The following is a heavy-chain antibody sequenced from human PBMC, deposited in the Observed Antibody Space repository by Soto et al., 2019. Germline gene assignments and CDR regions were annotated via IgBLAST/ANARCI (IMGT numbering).Heavy chain of an antibody. CDR3: ASGSGYGDYADY. CDR1: GFTLLTYS. V-gene: IGHV3-48*02. CDR2: ISSSGSAI. J-gene: IGHJ4*02. Sequence: EVQLVESGGALVQPGGSLRLSCAASGFTLLTYSMHWVRQAPGKGLEWVAYISSSGSAIYYADSVKGRFTISRDTANNSVYLQVRSLRDEYTAVYDVASGSGYGDYADYWGQGTLVLVS. D-gene: IGHD4-17*01.